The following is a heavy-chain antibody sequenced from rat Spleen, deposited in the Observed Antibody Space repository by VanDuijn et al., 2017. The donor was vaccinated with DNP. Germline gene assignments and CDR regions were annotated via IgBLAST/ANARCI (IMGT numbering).Heavy chain of an antibody. D-gene: IGHD1-3*01. CDR1: GFTFSDYG. V-gene: IGHV5S13*01. Sequence: EVQLVESGGGLVQPGRSLKLSCAASGFTFSDYGMAWVRQAPTKGLEWVATISASGGSTYYRDSVKGRFTISRDNARTTLYLQMDSLRSEDTATYHCTIGETTVATSNYWGQGVMVTVSS. J-gene: IGHJ2*01. CDR2: ISASGGST. CDR3: TIGETTVATSNY.